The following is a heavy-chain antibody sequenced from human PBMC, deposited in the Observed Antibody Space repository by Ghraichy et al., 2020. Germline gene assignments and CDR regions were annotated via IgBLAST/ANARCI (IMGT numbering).Heavy chain of an antibody. J-gene: IGHJ4*02. CDR2: ISGSGGST. V-gene: IGHV3-23*01. CDR1: GFTFSSYA. D-gene: IGHD6-19*01. CDR3: ARHGGGWLYYFDY. Sequence: GGSLRLSCAASGFTFSSYAMSWVRQAPGKGLEWVSAISGSGGSTYYADSVKGRFTISRDNSKNTLYLQMNSLRAEDTAVYYCARHGGGWLYYFDYWGQGTLVTVSS.